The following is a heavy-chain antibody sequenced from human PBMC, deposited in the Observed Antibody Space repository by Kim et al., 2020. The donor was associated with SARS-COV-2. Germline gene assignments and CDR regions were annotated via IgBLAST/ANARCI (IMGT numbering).Heavy chain of an antibody. D-gene: IGHD3-10*01. CDR3: AKAMGSGTYTLES. Sequence: GGSLRLSCAASGFTFSTYAMYWVRQAPGKGLEWVSVITGSGDTTYYADSVKGRFTISRDNSKNTLYVQMNSLRAEDTAVYYCAKAMGSGTYTLESWGQGTLVTVSS. CDR1: GFTFSTYA. CDR2: ITGSGDTT. V-gene: IGHV3-23*01. J-gene: IGHJ4*02.